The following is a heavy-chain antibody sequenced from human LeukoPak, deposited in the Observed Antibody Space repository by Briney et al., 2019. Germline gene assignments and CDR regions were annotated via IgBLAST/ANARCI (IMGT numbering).Heavy chain of an antibody. J-gene: IGHJ4*02. D-gene: IGHD3-22*01. CDR3: AKDPTHFRVWDDYDNTRLNY. CDR2: TRYDGNNK. CDR1: GFTFSNYA. V-gene: IGHV3-30*02. Sequence: PGGSLRLSCAASGFTFSNYAMSWVRQAPGKGLEWVAFTRYDGNNKYYADSVKGRFTISRDNSKNTVYLQMNSLRAEDTAVYYCAKDPTHFRVWDDYDNTRLNYWGQGTLVTVSS.